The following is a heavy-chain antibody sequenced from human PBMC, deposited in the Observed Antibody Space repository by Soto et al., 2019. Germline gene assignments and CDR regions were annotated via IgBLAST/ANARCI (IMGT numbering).Heavy chain of an antibody. CDR3: ARTVTEYMVATLGWFDP. CDR2: ISAYNGNT. V-gene: IGHV1-18*01. J-gene: IGHJ5*02. Sequence: QVQLVQSGAEVKKPGASVKVSCKASGYTFTTYGISWVRQAPGQGLEWMGWISAYNGNTNYAQKLQGRVTMTTDTSTSTAYMELRSPRSDDTAVYYCARTVTEYMVATLGWFDPWGQGTLVTVSS. D-gene: IGHD5-12*01. CDR1: GYTFTTYG.